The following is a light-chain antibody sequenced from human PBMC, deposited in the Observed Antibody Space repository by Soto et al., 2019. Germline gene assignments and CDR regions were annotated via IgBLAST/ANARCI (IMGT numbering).Light chain of an antibody. V-gene: IGKV3-15*01. Sequence: EIVLTQSPATLSLSPGERATLSCRASQSVRSNVAWYQQKPGQAPRLLIHGTFTRATGITARFSGSGSGTEFTLTISTLQSEDFAVYYCQQYNNWPWTFGQGTKVDI. CDR3: QQYNNWPWT. CDR2: GTF. J-gene: IGKJ1*01. CDR1: QSVRSN.